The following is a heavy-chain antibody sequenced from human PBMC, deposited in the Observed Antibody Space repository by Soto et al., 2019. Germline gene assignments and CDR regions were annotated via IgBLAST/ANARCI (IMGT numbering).Heavy chain of an antibody. CDR1: GGSISNYY. Sequence: SETLSLTCAVSGGSISNYYWSWIRQPAGKGLEWIGRFYASGYTNYNPSPKSRVTMSLDISKNQSSLRLSSVTAADTAVYYCARGNQVAMSDYWGQGTLVTVSS. J-gene: IGHJ4*02. CDR2: FYASGYT. CDR3: ARGNQVAMSDY. V-gene: IGHV4-4*07.